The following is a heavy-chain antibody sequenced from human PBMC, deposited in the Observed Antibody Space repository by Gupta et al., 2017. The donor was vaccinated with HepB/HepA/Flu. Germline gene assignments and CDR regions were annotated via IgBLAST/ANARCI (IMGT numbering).Heavy chain of an antibody. D-gene: IGHD3-3*01. CDR1: GYTLANYW. V-gene: IGHV5-51*01. Sequence: EVQLVQSGAEVKKPVESLKISCKAYGYTLANYWIGWVRQMPGKGLEWVGIIYPGDPDPRYSPSFQGQVTISVDKSISTAYLQWSSLKASDTAMYYCARQRFFDYWGQGTLVTVSS. J-gene: IGHJ4*02. CDR2: IYPGDPDP. CDR3: ARQRFFDY.